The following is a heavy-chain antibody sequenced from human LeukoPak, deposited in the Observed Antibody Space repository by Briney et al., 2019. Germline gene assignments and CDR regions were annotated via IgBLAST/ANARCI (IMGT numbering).Heavy chain of an antibody. CDR3: ATPTGPLYYYYGMDV. CDR1: GGTFSSYA. Sequence: GASVKVSCKASGGTFSSYAISWVRQAPGQGLEWMGRIIPILGIADYAQKFQGRVTITADKSTGTAYMELSSLRSEDTAVYYCATPTGPLYYYYGMDVWGQGTTVTVSS. J-gene: IGHJ6*02. V-gene: IGHV1-69*04. CDR2: IIPILGIA.